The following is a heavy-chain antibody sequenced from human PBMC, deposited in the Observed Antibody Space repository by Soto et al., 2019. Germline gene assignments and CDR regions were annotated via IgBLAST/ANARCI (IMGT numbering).Heavy chain of an antibody. CDR1: GVSVNSGSFY. CDR2: GSYSGTT. CDR3: ARGATVTKYDY. J-gene: IGHJ4*02. V-gene: IGHV4-61*01. D-gene: IGHD4-17*01. Sequence: SLTCTVSGVSVNSGSFYWAWIRQPPGKGLEWIGFGSYSGTTNYKPSLKSRVTISVDTSRSQISLKVTSLTAADTAVYYCARGATVTKYDYWGQGTLVPVYS.